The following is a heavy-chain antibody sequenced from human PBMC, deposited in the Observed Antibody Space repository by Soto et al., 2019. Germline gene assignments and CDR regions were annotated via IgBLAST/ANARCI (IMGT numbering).Heavy chain of an antibody. CDR1: GDSINNYY. V-gene: IGHV4-59*01. Sequence: SETLSLTCTVSGDSINNYYWTWIRQPPGKGLEWIGYVYYSGTTDYNPSLRSRLTTSVDTSKNQFSLNLNSVTAADTAVYYCARGYSSNWFRVDYWGQGILVTVSS. D-gene: IGHD6-13*01. J-gene: IGHJ4*02. CDR2: VYYSGTT. CDR3: ARGYSSNWFRVDY.